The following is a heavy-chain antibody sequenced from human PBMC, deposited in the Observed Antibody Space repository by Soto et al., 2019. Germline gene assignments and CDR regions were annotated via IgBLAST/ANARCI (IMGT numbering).Heavy chain of an antibody. J-gene: IGHJ6*02. V-gene: IGHV4-4*02. CDR1: GGSISSSNW. D-gene: IGHD2-2*02. CDR3: ASEGYCSSTSCYKAGAYGMDV. CDR2: IYHSGST. Sequence: SETLSLTCAVSGGSISSSNWWSWVRQPPGKGLEWIGEIYHSGSTNYNPSLKSRVTISVDKSKNQFSLKLSSVTAADAAVYYCASEGYCSSTSCYKAGAYGMDVWGQGTTVTVSS.